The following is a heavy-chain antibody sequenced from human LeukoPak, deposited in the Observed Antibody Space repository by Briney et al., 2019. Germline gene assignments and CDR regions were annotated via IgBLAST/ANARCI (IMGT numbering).Heavy chain of an antibody. D-gene: IGHD1-1*01. V-gene: IGHV4-59*01. J-gene: IGHJ6*03. CDR1: GGSISSYY. CDR3: ARVSWFPGTSYYYMDV. CDR2: IQYSGST. Sequence: PSETLSLTCTVSGGSISSYYWSWIRQPPGKGLEWIGYIQYSGSTNYNPSPKSRVTISVDTSKNQSSLKLSSVTAADTAVYYCARVSWFPGTSYYYMDVWGKGTPVTVSS.